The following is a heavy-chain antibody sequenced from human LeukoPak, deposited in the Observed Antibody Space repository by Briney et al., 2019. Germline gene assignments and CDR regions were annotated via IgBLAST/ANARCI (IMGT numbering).Heavy chain of an antibody. CDR1: GGSISSYY. CDR3: ARGEVAARGWFDP. CDR2: IYYSGST. Sequence: SETLSLTCTVSGGSISSYYWSWIRQPPGKGLEWIGYIYYSGSTNYNPSLKSRVTISVDTSENQFSLKLSSVTAADTAVYYCARGEVAARGWFDPWGQGTLVTVSS. D-gene: IGHD6-13*01. V-gene: IGHV4-59*01. J-gene: IGHJ5*02.